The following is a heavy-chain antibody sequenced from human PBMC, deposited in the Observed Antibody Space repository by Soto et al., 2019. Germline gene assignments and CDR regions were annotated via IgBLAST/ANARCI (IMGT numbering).Heavy chain of an antibody. CDR1: GFTFSSYE. V-gene: IGHV3-48*03. J-gene: IGHJ4*02. D-gene: IGHD3-10*01. CDR2: ISSSGSTI. CDR3: ARVAVRYYGSVSYYNRD. Sequence: EVQLVESGGGLVQPGGSLRLSCAASGFTFSSYEMNWVRQAPGKGLEWVSFISSSGSTIYYADSVKGRFTISSDNAKNSLYLQMNILRAEDTAVYYCARVAVRYYGSVSYYNRDWGQGTLVTVSS.